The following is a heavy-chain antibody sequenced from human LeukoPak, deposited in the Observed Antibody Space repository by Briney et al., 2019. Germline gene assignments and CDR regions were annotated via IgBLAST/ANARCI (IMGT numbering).Heavy chain of an antibody. CDR1: GYTFTSYG. D-gene: IGHD3/OR15-3a*01. CDR3: ARALERWLSYHYWFDP. Sequence: GASVKVSCKASGYTFTSYGISWVRQAPGQGLEWMGWISAYNGNTNYAQKLQGRVTMTTDTSTSTAYMELRSLRSDDTAVYYCARALERWLSYHYWFDPWGQGTLVTVSS. J-gene: IGHJ5*02. V-gene: IGHV1-18*01. CDR2: ISAYNGNT.